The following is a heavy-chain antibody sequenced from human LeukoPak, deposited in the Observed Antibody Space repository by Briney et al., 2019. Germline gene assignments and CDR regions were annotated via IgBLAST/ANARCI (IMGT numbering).Heavy chain of an antibody. CDR3: ARGLSRPFGHILTGYYYFDY. J-gene: IGHJ4*02. V-gene: IGHV3-11*01. CDR1: GFTFSDYY. D-gene: IGHD3-9*01. CDR2: ISSSGSTI. Sequence: GGSLRRSCAASGFTFSDYYMSWIRQAPGKGLEWVSYISSSGSTIYYADSVKGRFTISRDNAKNSLYLQMNSLRAEDTAVYYCARGLSRPFGHILTGYYYFDYWGQGTLVTVSS.